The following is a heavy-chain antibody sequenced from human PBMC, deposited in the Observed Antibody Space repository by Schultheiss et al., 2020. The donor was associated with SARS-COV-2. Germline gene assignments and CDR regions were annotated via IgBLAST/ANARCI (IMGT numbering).Heavy chain of an antibody. D-gene: IGHD4-17*01. J-gene: IGHJ4*02. V-gene: IGHV4-4*07. Sequence: SETLSLTCTVSGGSISSYYWSWIRQPAGKGLEWIGRIYTSGSTYYNPSLKSRVTISVDTSKNQFSLKLSSVTAADTAVYYCARLGRYGDYADYWGQGTLVTVSS. CDR2: IYTSGST. CDR1: GGSISSYY. CDR3: ARLGRYGDYADY.